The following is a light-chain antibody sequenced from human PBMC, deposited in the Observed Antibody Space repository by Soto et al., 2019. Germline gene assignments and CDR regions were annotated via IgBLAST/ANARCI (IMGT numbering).Light chain of an antibody. CDR1: QNIVNY. V-gene: IGKV3-11*01. J-gene: IGKJ4*01. CDR3: QQRSNWPLT. Sequence: EIVLTQSPATLSLSPGERATLSCRASQNIVNYLAWYHQKPGQPPRLLIYDGSNRATGIPARFSGSGSGTDCTLTISSLEPDDFAVYYCQQRSNWPLTFGGGTKVEIK. CDR2: DGS.